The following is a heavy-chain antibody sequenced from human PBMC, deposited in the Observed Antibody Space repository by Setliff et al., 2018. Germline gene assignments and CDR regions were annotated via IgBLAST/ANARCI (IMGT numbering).Heavy chain of an antibody. CDR3: AREYYGSGNWFDP. J-gene: IGHJ5*02. CDR1: GFTFSSYG. V-gene: IGHV3-33*01. D-gene: IGHD3-10*01. Sequence: GGSLRLSCTASGFTFSSYGMHWVRQAPGKGLEWVAVIWYDGSDTYYTDSVKGRFTISRDNSNNTLYLQMNSLRAEDTAVYYCAREYYGSGNWFDPWGQGTLVTVSS. CDR2: IWYDGSDT.